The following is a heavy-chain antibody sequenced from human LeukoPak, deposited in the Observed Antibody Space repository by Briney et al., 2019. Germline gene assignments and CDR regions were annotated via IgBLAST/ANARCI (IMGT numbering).Heavy chain of an antibody. V-gene: IGHV3-48*03. J-gene: IGHJ4*02. Sequence: GGSLRLSCAASGFTFRSYEMNWVRQAPGKGLEWVSYISSSGSTIYYAGSVKGRFTISRDNAKNSLYLQMNSLRGEDTAVYYCAGASPHLYWGQGTLVTVSS. CDR3: AGASPHLY. CDR1: GFTFRSYE. CDR2: ISSSGSTI. D-gene: IGHD3-3*02.